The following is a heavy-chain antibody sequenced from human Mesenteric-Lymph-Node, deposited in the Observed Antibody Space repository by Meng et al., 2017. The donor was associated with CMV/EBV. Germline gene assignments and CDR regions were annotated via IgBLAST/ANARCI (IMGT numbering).Heavy chain of an antibody. CDR1: GFTFSSYA. V-gene: IGHV3-30*04. CDR2: ISYDGSNK. J-gene: IGHJ4*02. Sequence: GESLKISCAASGFTFSSYAMHWVRQAPGKGLEWVAVISYDGSNKYYADSVKGRFTISRDNSKNTLYLQMNSLRAEDTAVYYCAREGFEVGCSSTSCYTRYFDYWGQGTLVTVSS. D-gene: IGHD2-2*02. CDR3: AREGFEVGCSSTSCYTRYFDY.